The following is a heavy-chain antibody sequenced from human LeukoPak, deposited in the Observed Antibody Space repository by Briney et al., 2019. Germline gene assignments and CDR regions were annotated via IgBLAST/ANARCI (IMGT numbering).Heavy chain of an antibody. CDR2: INSDGSST. CDR1: GFTFSSYW. D-gene: IGHD7-27*01. CDR3: ASDNWAGRDY. V-gene: IGHV3-74*01. Sequence: PGGSLRLSCAASGFTFSSYWMHWVRQAPGKWLVWVSRINSDGSSTSYADSVKGRFTIPRDNAKNSLYLQMNSLRAEDTAVYYCASDNWAGRDYWGQGTLVTVSS. J-gene: IGHJ4*02.